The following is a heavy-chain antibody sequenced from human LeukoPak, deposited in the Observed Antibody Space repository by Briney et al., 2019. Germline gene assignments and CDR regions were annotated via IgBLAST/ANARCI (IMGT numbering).Heavy chain of an antibody. CDR3: ARDDSSDIVVVPAAISGGFDP. J-gene: IGHJ5*02. CDR1: GFTFSSYG. D-gene: IGHD2-2*02. Sequence: GGSLRLSCAASGFTFSSYGMRWVRQPPGKGLEWVAVIWYDGSNKYYADSVKGRFTISRDNSKNTLYLQMSSLRAEDTAVYYCARDDSSDIVVVPAAISGGFDPWGQGTLVTVSS. V-gene: IGHV3-33*01. CDR2: IWYDGSNK.